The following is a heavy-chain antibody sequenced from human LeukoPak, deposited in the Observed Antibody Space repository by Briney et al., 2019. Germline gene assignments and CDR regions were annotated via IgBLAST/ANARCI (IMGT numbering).Heavy chain of an antibody. J-gene: IGHJ4*02. CDR2: IYPSGST. Sequence: SETLSLTCSVSGDSIRSYYWSWIRQPAGGGLEWIGRIYPSGSTDYNPSLKTRVTMSVDSSRNQFSLRLSSVTAADTGVYFCAREGTYCSRTSCYDSFLDYWGQGTLVTVSS. D-gene: IGHD2-2*01. CDR1: GDSIRSYY. CDR3: AREGTYCSRTSCYDSFLDY. V-gene: IGHV4-4*07.